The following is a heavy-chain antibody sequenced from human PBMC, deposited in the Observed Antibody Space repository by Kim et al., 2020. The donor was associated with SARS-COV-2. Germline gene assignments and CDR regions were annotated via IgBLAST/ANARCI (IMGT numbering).Heavy chain of an antibody. Sequence: GGSLRLSCAASGFTFSNYAMNWVRQAPGKGLEWVSSIRGGGANPNYADSVKGRFTISRDNSKNTLYLQMNSLTGDDTAVYYCAKCLYNYGSDAFDIWGQGTRVTVST. CDR1: GFTFSNYA. V-gene: IGHV3-23*01. J-gene: IGHJ3*02. CDR3: AKCLYNYGSDAFDI. D-gene: IGHD5-18*01. CDR2: IRGGGANP.